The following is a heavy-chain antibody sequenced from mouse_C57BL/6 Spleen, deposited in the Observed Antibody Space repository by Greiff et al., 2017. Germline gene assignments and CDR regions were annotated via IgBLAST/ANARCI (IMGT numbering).Heavy chain of an antibody. J-gene: IGHJ4*01. Sequence: QVQLQQSGAELVRPGTSVKVSCKASGYAFTNYLIEWVKQRPGQGLEWIGVIIPGSGGTNYNEKFKGKATLTADKSSSTAYMQLSSLTSEDSAVYFCAREGTAMDYWGQGTSVTASS. CDR1: GYAFTNYL. D-gene: IGHD3-3*01. CDR3: AREGTAMDY. CDR2: IIPGSGGT. V-gene: IGHV1-54*01.